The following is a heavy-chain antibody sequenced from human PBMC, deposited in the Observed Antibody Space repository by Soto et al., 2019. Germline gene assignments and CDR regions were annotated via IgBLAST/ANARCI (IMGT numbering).Heavy chain of an antibody. V-gene: IGHV3-30*18. CDR1: GFTFSTYG. CDR3: AKAATIYSGSPPPFDY. J-gene: IGHJ4*02. D-gene: IGHD1-26*01. CDR2: ISYDGSNK. Sequence: PRGSLRLSCASSGFTFSTYGMHWVRQAPGKGLEWVAVISYDGSNKYYADSVKGRFTISRDNSKNTLYLQMNSLRAEDTAVYYCAKAATIYSGSPPPFDYWGQGTLVTVSS.